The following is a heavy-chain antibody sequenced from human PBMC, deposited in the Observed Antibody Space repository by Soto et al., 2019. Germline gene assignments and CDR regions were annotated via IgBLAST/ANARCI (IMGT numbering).Heavy chain of an antibody. Sequence: SETLSLTCAVYCGSFSGYYWSGILQPPGKGLEWIGEINHSGSTNYNPSLKSRVTISVDTSKNQFSLKLSSVTAADTAVYYCARGLGRGYDFWSGYGTNWFDPWGQGTLVTVSS. CDR3: ARGLGRGYDFWSGYGTNWFDP. J-gene: IGHJ5*02. V-gene: IGHV4-34*01. CDR2: INHSGST. D-gene: IGHD3-3*01. CDR1: CGSFSGYY.